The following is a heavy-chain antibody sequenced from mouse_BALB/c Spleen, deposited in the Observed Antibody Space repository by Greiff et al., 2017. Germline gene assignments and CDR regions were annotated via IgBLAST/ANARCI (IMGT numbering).Heavy chain of an antibody. J-gene: IGHJ4*01. CDR1: GFNIKDTY. Sequence: VQLQQSGAELVKPGASVKLSCTASGFNIKDTYMHWVKQRPEQGLEWIGRIDPANGNTKYDPKFQGKATITADTSSNTAYLQLSSLTSEDTAVYYCVSFYYYAMDYWGQGTSVTVSA. CDR3: VSFYYYAMDY. CDR2: IDPANGNT. V-gene: IGHV14-3*02. D-gene: IGHD6-2*01.